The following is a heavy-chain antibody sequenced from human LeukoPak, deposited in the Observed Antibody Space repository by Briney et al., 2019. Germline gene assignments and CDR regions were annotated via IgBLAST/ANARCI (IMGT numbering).Heavy chain of an antibody. Sequence: ASVKVSCKASGYTFTSYGISWVRQAPGQGLEWMGWISAYNGNTNYAQKLQGRVTMTTDTSTSTAYMELRSLRSDDTAVYYCARDYVAAEDYYYYMDVWGKGTTVTVSS. D-gene: IGHD6-13*01. CDR1: GYTFTSYG. J-gene: IGHJ6*03. CDR3: ARDYVAAEDYYYYMDV. CDR2: ISAYNGNT. V-gene: IGHV1-18*01.